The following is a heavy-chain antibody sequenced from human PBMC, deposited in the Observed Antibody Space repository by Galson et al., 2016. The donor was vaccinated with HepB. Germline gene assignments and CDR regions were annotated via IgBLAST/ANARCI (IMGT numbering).Heavy chain of an antibody. CDR1: GYSFTSHW. V-gene: IGHV5-10-1*01. CDR2: INPSDSYT. J-gene: IGHJ3*02. D-gene: IGHD4-23*01. CDR3: ARHSLGLTAAVSGPWFNI. Sequence: QSGAEVKKPGESLRISCQASGYSFTSHWISWVRQMPGKGLEWMATINPSDSYTNYSPSFQGHVTISTDKSIRTAYLQWSSLQSSDTAMYFCARHSLGLTAAVSGPWFNIWGQGTKVIVPS.